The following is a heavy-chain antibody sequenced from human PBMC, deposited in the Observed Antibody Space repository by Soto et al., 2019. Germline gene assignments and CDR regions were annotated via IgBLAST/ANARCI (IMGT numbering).Heavy chain of an antibody. D-gene: IGHD2-2*01. J-gene: IGHJ5*02. Sequence: EVQLVETGGGLIQPGGSLRLSCAASGFTVSSNYMSWVRQAPGKGLEWVSVIYSGGSTYYADSVKGRFTISRDNSKNTLYLQMNSLRAEDTAVYYCARGGYCSGTSCPTRSHWFDPWGQGTLVTVSS. CDR2: IYSGGST. V-gene: IGHV3-53*02. CDR1: GFTVSSNY. CDR3: ARGGYCSGTSCPTRSHWFDP.